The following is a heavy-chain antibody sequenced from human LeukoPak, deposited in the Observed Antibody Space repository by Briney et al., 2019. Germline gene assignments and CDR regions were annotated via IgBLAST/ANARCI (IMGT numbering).Heavy chain of an antibody. CDR2: ISAGGGST. D-gene: IGHD3-22*01. CDR3: ATLGPYETSGPGY. V-gene: IGHV3-23*01. CDR1: EFTFSNYA. Sequence: PGGSLRLSCAASEFTFSNYAVSWVRQAPGKGLEWVSAISAGGGSTYYADSVKGRLTISRDNSKNTLHLQMNSLRAEDTAVYYCATLGPYETSGPGYWGQGTLVTVSS. J-gene: IGHJ4*02.